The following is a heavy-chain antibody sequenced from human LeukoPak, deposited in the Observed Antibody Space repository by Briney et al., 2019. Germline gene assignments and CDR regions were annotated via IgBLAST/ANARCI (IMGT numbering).Heavy chain of an antibody. CDR3: ARDGPAQMVDFDY. CDR1: GYTFSVTGWY. V-gene: IGHV1-2*02. Sequence: ASVTVSCKASGYTFSVTGWYLYWLRQAPGKGLECMGWIYPYTGATHYAQKFQGRVAMTRDTSISTAYMELSRLRPDDTAVYYCARDGPAQMVDFDYWGQGTLVTVSS. CDR2: IYPYTGAT. J-gene: IGHJ4*02. D-gene: IGHD3-10*01.